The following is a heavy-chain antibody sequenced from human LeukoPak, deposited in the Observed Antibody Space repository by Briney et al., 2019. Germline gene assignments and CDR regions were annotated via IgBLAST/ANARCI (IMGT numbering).Heavy chain of an antibody. Sequence: PGGSLRLSCAASGFTFSNYGMHWVRQAPGKGLEWVAVIWYDGSNKYYADSVKGRFTISRDYSKNTLYLQVNSLRAEDTALYYCARDPPHYSSSWYYFDYWGQGTLVTVSS. D-gene: IGHD6-13*01. V-gene: IGHV3-33*01. J-gene: IGHJ4*02. CDR3: ARDPPHYSSSWYYFDY. CDR2: IWYDGSNK. CDR1: GFTFSNYG.